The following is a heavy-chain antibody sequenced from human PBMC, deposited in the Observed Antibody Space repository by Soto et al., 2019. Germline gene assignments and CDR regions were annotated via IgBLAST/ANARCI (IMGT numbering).Heavy chain of an antibody. Sequence: SVKVSCKASGGTFSSYAISWVRQAPGQGLEWMGGIIPIFGTANYAQKFQGRVTITADESTSTAYMELSSLRSEDTAVYYCARDRYSYGSPFDYWGQGTLVTVSA. CDR1: GGTFSSYA. J-gene: IGHJ4*02. D-gene: IGHD5-18*01. CDR3: ARDRYSYGSPFDY. CDR2: IIPIFGTA. V-gene: IGHV1-69*13.